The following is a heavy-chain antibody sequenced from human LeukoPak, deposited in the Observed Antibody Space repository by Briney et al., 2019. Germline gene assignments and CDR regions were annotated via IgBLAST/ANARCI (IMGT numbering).Heavy chain of an antibody. V-gene: IGHV4-59*01. CDR2: IYYSGST. CDR1: GGSISSYY. Sequence: PSETLSLTCTVSGGSISSYYWSWIRQPPGKGLEWIGYIYYSGSTNYNPSLKSRVTISVDTSKNQFSLKLSSVTAADTAVYYCARSYYYDSGRWFDPWGQGTLVTVSS. J-gene: IGHJ5*02. CDR3: ARSYYYDSGRWFDP. D-gene: IGHD3-10*01.